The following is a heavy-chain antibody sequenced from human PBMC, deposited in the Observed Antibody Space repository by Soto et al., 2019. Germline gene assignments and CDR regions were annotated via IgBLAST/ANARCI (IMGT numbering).Heavy chain of an antibody. CDR3: TRLFAAGPSRIAAAGTHY. J-gene: IGHJ4*02. CDR1: GFTFSGSA. CDR2: IRSKANSYAT. D-gene: IGHD6-13*01. Sequence: GGSLRLSCAASGFTFSGSAMHWVRQASGKGLEWVGRIRSKANSYATAYAASVKGRFTISRDDSKNTSFLQMNSLKTEDTAVYYCTRLFAAGPSRIAAAGTHYWGQGTLVTVSS. V-gene: IGHV3-73*01.